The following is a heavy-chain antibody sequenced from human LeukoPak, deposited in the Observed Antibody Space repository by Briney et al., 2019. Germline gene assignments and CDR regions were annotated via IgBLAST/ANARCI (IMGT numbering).Heavy chain of an antibody. J-gene: IGHJ4*02. CDR1: GGSISSYY. D-gene: IGHD3-10*01. CDR2: IYYSGST. Sequence: KPSQTLSLTCTVSGGSISSYYWSWIRQPPGKGLEWIGYIYYSGSTNYNPSLKSRVTISVDTSKNQFSLKLSSVTAADTAVYYCARFLAGFGEAGFDYWGQGTLVTVSS. CDR3: ARFLAGFGEAGFDY. V-gene: IGHV4-59*01.